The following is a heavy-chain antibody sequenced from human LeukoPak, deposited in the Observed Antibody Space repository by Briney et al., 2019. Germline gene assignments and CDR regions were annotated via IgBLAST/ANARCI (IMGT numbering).Heavy chain of an antibody. CDR1: GYRLTNNW. CDR2: IYPGDSDT. Sequence: GESLKISCKISGYRLTNNWIGWVRQVPGKGLEWMGIIYPGDSDTRYSPSFQGQVTISADKSISTAYLQWSSLKASDTAMYYCARLGYCSGGSCYSYSDAFDIWGQGTMVTVSS. V-gene: IGHV5-51*01. J-gene: IGHJ3*02. CDR3: ARLGYCSGGSCYSYSDAFDI. D-gene: IGHD2-15*01.